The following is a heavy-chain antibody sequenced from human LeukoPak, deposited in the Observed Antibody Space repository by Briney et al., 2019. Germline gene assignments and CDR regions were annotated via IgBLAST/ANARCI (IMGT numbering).Heavy chain of an antibody. Sequence: GGSLRLSCAASGFTFSSYDINWVRQAPGKGLEWVSYISGSRSTIYYADSVKGRFTISRDNAKNSLYLQMNSLRAEDTAVYYCAREGSGSYSWYFDLWGRGTLVTVSS. CDR2: ISGSRSTI. D-gene: IGHD1-26*01. CDR1: GFTFSSYD. V-gene: IGHV3-48*04. CDR3: AREGSGSYSWYFDL. J-gene: IGHJ2*01.